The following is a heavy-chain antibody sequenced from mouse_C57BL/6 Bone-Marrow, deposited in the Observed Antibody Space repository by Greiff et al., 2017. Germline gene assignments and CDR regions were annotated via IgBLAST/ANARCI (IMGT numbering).Heavy chain of an antibody. CDR2: ISSGSSTI. J-gene: IGHJ3*01. Sequence: EVNVVESGGGLVKPGGSLKLSCAASGFTFSDYGMHWVRQAPEKGLEWVAYISSGSSTIYYADTVKGRFTISRDNAKNTLFLQMTSLRSEDTAMYYCASSIYYYGWFAYWGQGTLVTVSA. D-gene: IGHD1-1*01. CDR3: ASSIYYYGWFAY. V-gene: IGHV5-17*01. CDR1: GFTFSDYG.